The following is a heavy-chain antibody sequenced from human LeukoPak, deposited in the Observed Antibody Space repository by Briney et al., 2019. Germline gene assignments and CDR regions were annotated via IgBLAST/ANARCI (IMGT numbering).Heavy chain of an antibody. Sequence: ASVKVSCKASGYTFTGYYMHWVRQAPGQGLEWMGWINPNSGGTNYAQKFQGRVTMTRDTSISTAYMELSRLRSDDTAVYYCARGLDIVVVPAASDLNWFDPWGQGTLVTVSS. CDR2: INPNSGGT. D-gene: IGHD2-2*03. V-gene: IGHV1-2*02. CDR1: GYTFTGYY. CDR3: ARGLDIVVVPAASDLNWFDP. J-gene: IGHJ5*02.